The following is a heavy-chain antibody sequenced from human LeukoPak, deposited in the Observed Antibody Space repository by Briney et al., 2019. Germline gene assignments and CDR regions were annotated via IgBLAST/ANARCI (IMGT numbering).Heavy chain of an antibody. V-gene: IGHV1-46*01. J-gene: IGHJ4*02. CDR2: INTSGDST. Sequence: GASVKVSCKASGYTFTSYYIHWVRQAPGQGLEWMGIINTSGDSTNYAQKFQGRVTMTRDTSTSTVYMELSSLRSEDTAVYYCARSRYCSSPSCPFDYWGQGTLVTVSS. CDR1: GYTFTSYY. D-gene: IGHD2-2*01. CDR3: ARSRYCSSPSCPFDY.